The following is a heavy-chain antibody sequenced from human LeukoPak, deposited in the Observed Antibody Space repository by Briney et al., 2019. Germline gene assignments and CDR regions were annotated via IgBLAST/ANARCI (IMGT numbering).Heavy chain of an antibody. CDR3: ARRVSGSYYLDAFDI. CDR1: EYTFTSYT. Sequence: ASVKVSCKASEYTFTSYTMHWVRQAPGQRLEWMGWINAGNGDTKYSQKFQGRVTITRDTSASTAYMALSSPRSEDTAAYYCARRVSGSYYLDAFDIWGQGTMVTVSS. V-gene: IGHV1-3*01. D-gene: IGHD1-26*01. CDR2: INAGNGDT. J-gene: IGHJ3*02.